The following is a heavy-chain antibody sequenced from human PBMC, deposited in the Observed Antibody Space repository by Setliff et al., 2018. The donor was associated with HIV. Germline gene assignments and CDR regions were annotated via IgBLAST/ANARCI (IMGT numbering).Heavy chain of an antibody. CDR1: GGSISIGGYY. Sequence: SETLSLTCTVSGGSISIGGYYWGWIRQHPGKGLEWIGYIYHNGSTYYNPSLKSRVIISVDTSKNQFSLKLSSVTAADTAVYYCARGGGSRAATSSYYYMDVWG. D-gene: IGHD2-15*01. J-gene: IGHJ6*03. CDR2: IYHNGST. CDR3: ARGGGSRAATSSYYYMDV. V-gene: IGHV4-31*03.